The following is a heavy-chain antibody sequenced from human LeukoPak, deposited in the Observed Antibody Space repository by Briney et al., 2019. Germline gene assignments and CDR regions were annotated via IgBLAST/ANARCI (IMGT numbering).Heavy chain of an antibody. J-gene: IGHJ6*02. V-gene: IGHV3-30*18. CDR2: ISYDGSNK. Sequence: GRSLRLSCAASGFTFSSYGMHWVRQAPGKGLEWVAVISYDGSNKYYADSVKGRFTISRDNSKNTLYLQMNSLRAEGTAVYYCAKEDDFWSGYHYGMDVWGQGTTVTVSS. CDR3: AKEDDFWSGYHYGMDV. D-gene: IGHD3-3*01. CDR1: GFTFSSYG.